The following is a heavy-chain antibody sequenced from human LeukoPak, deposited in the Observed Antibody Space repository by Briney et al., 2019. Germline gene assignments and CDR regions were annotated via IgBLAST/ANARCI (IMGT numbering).Heavy chain of an antibody. CDR2: INPSGGST. J-gene: IGHJ4*02. CDR1: GYTFTGYY. CDR3: ARMVNRWELGQQNFDY. D-gene: IGHD1-26*01. V-gene: IGHV1-46*01. Sequence: AASVKVSCKASGYTFTGYYIHWVRQAPGQGLEWMGIINPSGGSTSYAQKFQGRVTMTRDTSTSTVYMELSSLRSEDTAVYYCARMVNRWELGQQNFDYWGQGTLVTVSS.